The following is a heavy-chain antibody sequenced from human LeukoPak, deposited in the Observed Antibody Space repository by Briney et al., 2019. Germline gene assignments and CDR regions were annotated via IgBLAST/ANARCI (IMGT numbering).Heavy chain of an antibody. CDR2: IIPIFGTA. V-gene: IGHV1-69*13. J-gene: IGHJ4*02. Sequence: SVKVSCKASGGTLSSYAISWVRQAPGQGLEWMGGIIPIFGTANYAQKFQGRVTITADESTSTAYMALSSLRSEDTAVYYCAIDRSGVGAKYYWGQGTLVTVSS. CDR3: AIDRSGVGAKYY. D-gene: IGHD1-26*01. CDR1: GGTLSSYA.